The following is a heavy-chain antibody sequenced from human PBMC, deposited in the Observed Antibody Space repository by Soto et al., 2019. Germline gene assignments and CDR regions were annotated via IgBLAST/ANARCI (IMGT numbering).Heavy chain of an antibody. CDR3: ARDGGYYYDSSGPFSDY. CDR1: GGTFSSYA. Sequence: QVQLVQSGAEVKKPGSSVKVSCKASGGTFSSYAISWVRQAPGQGLEWMGGIIPIFGTANYAQKFQGRVTITADKSTSTAYTELSSLRSEDTAVYYCARDGGYYYDSSGPFSDYWGQGTLVTVSS. J-gene: IGHJ4*02. CDR2: IIPIFGTA. V-gene: IGHV1-69*06. D-gene: IGHD3-22*01.